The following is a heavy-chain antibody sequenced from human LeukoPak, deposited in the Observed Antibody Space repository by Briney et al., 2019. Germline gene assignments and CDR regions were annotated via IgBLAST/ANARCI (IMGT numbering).Heavy chain of an antibody. CDR2: ISSSSTYL. CDR1: GFAFSSYA. CDR3: ARRSYCGGDCYGSDAFDI. V-gene: IGHV3-21*01. Sequence: PGGSLRLSCVASGFAFSSYAMNWVRQAPGKGLEWVSSISSSSTYLDYADSLKGRFTISRDNAKNSLYLQMNSLRAEDTAVYYCARRSYCGGDCYGSDAFDIWGQGTMVTVSS. D-gene: IGHD2-21*02. J-gene: IGHJ3*02.